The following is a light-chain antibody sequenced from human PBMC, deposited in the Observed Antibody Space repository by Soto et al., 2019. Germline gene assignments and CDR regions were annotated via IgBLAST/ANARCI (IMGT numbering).Light chain of an antibody. CDR3: QQRSDRPLT. Sequence: EIVLTQSPATLSLSPGERATLSCRASQSVGSNLAWYQQKPGQAPRLLIYDASNRATGIPARFSGSGSGTDFTPTISSLEPEDFAVYYCQQRSDRPLTFGGGTKVEIK. V-gene: IGKV3-11*01. J-gene: IGKJ4*01. CDR2: DAS. CDR1: QSVGSN.